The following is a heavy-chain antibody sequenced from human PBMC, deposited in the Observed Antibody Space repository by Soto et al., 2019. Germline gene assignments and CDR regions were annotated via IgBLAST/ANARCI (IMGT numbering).Heavy chain of an antibody. D-gene: IGHD4-17*01. CDR3: AREGDPVTTIPFDY. CDR1: GFTFTSSA. Sequence: GASVKVSCKASGFTFTSSAVQWVRQARGQGLEWIGGIIVGSGTTNYAQKFQGRVTITRDESTSTAYMELSSLRSEDTAVYYCAREGDPVTTIPFDYWGQGTLVTVSS. J-gene: IGHJ4*02. V-gene: IGHV1-58*01. CDR2: IIVGSGTT.